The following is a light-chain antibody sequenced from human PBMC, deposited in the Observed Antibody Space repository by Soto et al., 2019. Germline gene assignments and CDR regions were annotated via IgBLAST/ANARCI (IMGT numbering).Light chain of an antibody. CDR3: TSYAANINYV. CDR2: EVN. J-gene: IGLJ1*01. Sequence: QSALTQPPSASGSPGQSVAISCTGTSSDVGGYNYVSWYQQHPGKAPKLIIYEVNKRPSGVPDRFSGSKSGNTASLTVSGHQAEDEADYYCTSYAANINYVFGTGTKLTFL. CDR1: SSDVGGYNY. V-gene: IGLV2-8*01.